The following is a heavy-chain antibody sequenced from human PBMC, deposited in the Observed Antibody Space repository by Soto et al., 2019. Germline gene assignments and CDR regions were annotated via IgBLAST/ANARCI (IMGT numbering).Heavy chain of an antibody. V-gene: IGHV3-30*18. Sequence: QVQLVESGGGVVQPGRSLRLSCAASGFTFSSYGMHWVRQAPGKGLEWVAVILYDGSKQYYADSVKGRFTISRDNSKNTLYLQMSSLRAEDTALYYCVKDGSSGWPYFDDMDVWGQGTTVTVSS. CDR3: VKDGSSGWPYFDDMDV. D-gene: IGHD6-19*01. J-gene: IGHJ6*02. CDR1: GFTFSSYG. CDR2: ILYDGSKQ.